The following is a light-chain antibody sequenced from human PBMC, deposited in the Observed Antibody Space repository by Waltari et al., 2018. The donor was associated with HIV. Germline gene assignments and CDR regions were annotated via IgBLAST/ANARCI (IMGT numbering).Light chain of an antibody. V-gene: IGLV3-19*01. CDR1: NPRTYY. Sequence: SSELTQDPAVSVALGQTVKITCQGDNPRTYYASWYQQKPGQAPVLVSYGKNRRPSEIPDRFSSSASRNTASLIITGAQAEDEAEYYCKTRDRSGNLYVFGTGTTVTVL. J-gene: IGLJ1*01. CDR3: KTRDRSGNLYV. CDR2: GKN.